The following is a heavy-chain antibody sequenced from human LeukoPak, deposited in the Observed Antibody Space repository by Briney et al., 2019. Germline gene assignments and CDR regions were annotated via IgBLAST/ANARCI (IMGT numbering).Heavy chain of an antibody. Sequence: SETLSLTCTVSGGSISSYYWSWIRQPAGKGLEWIGRIYTGGSTNYNPSLKSRVTMSVDTSKNQFSLKLSSVTAADTAVYYCARLDSSGWSFLDLWYFDLWGRGTLVTVSS. CDR3: ARLDSSGWSFLDLWYFDL. CDR2: IYTGGST. V-gene: IGHV4-4*07. D-gene: IGHD6-19*01. CDR1: GGSISSYY. J-gene: IGHJ2*01.